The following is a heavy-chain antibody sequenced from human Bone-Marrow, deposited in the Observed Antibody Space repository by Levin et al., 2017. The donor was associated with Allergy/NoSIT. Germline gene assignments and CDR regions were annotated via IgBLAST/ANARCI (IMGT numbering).Heavy chain of an antibody. V-gene: IGHV3-74*01. CDR3: ARAKGSSSNYFDY. J-gene: IGHJ4*02. CDR2: INSDGSST. D-gene: IGHD6-6*01. CDR1: GFTFSSYW. Sequence: LSLTCAASGFTFSSYWMHWVRQAPGKGLVWVSRINSDGSSTSYADSVKGRFTISRDNAKNTLYLQMNSLRAEDTAVYYCARAKGSSSNYFDYWGQGTLVTVSS.